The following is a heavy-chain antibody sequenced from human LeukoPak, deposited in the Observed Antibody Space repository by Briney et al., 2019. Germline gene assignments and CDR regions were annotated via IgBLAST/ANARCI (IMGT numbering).Heavy chain of an antibody. J-gene: IGHJ4*02. Sequence: GGSLRLSCKASGFTFSRYAISWVRQAPGKGLEWVSTISNGGANTYYADSVKGRFTISRDNSKNTLYLQMNSLRAEDTAVYSCVNGEWNRLGAYLYSTDGGGQGTLVTVSS. D-gene: IGHD3-16*01. CDR1: GFTFSRYA. CDR2: ISNGGANT. CDR3: VNGEWNRLGAYLYSTDG. V-gene: IGHV3-23*01.